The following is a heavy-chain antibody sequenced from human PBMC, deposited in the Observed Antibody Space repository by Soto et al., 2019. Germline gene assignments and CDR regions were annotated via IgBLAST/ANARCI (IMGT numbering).Heavy chain of an antibody. Sequence: HPGGSLRLSCAASGFIFSDYTMTWVRQAPGRGLEFVSHISSSGDAIFYAESVKGRLTVSRDNAKNSLYLQMNSLRDDDTAVYFCARDHGGSTWFVGVYYFFGMDVWGQGTAVTVSS. J-gene: IGHJ6*02. CDR2: ISSSGDAI. D-gene: IGHD6-13*01. V-gene: IGHV3-48*02. CDR3: ARDHGGSTWFVGVYYFFGMDV. CDR1: GFIFSDYT.